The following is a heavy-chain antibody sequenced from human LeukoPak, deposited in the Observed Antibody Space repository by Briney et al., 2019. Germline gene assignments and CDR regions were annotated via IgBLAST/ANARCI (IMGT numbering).Heavy chain of an antibody. CDR1: GFTFDDYG. CDR2: INWNGGST. V-gene: IGHV3-20*04. CDR3: ARAFALSTQSGPFDY. Sequence: GGSLRLPCAASGFTFDDYGMSWVRQAPGKGLEWVSGINWNGGSTGYADSVKGRFTISRDNAKNSLYLQMNSLRAEDTALYYCARAFALSTQSGPFDYWGQGTLVTVSS. D-gene: IGHD2/OR15-2a*01. J-gene: IGHJ4*02.